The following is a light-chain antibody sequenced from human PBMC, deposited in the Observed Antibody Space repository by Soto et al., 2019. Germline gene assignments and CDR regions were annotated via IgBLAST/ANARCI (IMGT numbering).Light chain of an antibody. Sequence: QSALTQPASVSGSPGQSITISCTGTSSDVGGYNYVSWYQQHPGKAPKLMIYEVSNRPSGVSNRFSGSKSVNTASLTISGLQAEDEADYYCSSYTSSSALFGGGTKVTVL. CDR1: SSDVGGYNY. CDR2: EVS. CDR3: SSYTSSSAL. J-gene: IGLJ2*01. V-gene: IGLV2-14*01.